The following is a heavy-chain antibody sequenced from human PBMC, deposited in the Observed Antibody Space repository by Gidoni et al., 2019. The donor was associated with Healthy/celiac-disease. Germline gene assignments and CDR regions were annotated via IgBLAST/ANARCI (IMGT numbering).Heavy chain of an antibody. V-gene: IGHV3-48*02. D-gene: IGHD3-22*01. CDR1: GFTFSSYS. Sequence: EVQLVESGGGLVQPGGSLRLSCAASGFTFSSYSMNWVRQAPGKGLEWVSYISSSSSTIYYADSVKGRFTISRDNAKNSLYLQMNSLRDEDTAVYYCARDFFPQGGVVVTFDPWGQGTLVTVSS. CDR3: ARDFFPQGGVVVTFDP. CDR2: ISSSSSTI. J-gene: IGHJ5*02.